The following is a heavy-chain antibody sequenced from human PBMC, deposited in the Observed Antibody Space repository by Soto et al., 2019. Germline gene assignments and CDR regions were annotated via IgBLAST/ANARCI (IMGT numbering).Heavy chain of an antibody. CDR1: GFTFSSYA. J-gene: IGHJ6*02. CDR2: ISGSGGST. Sequence: PGGSLRLSCAASGFTFSSYAMSWVRQAPGKGLEWVAAISGSGGSTYYADSVKGRFTISRDNSKNTLYLQMNSLRAEDTAVYYCAKGGPILRTYGPEYYYGMDVWGQGTTVTVSS. CDR3: AKGGPILRTYGPEYYYGMDV. D-gene: IGHD1-1*01. V-gene: IGHV3-23*01.